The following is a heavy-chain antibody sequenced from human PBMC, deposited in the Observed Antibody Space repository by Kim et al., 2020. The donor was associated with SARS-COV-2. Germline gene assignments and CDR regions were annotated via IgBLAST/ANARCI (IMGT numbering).Heavy chain of an antibody. CDR1: GFTFSSYG. CDR2: IWLDGSNK. J-gene: IGHJ6*03. CDR3: ARGRGSYNYYMDV. V-gene: IGHV3-33*01. Sequence: GGYLRLSCTASGFTFSSYGIHWVRQAPGKGLEWVTVIWLDGSNKHYIDSVKGRFTISRDNSRNTLYLQMNSLRVEDTAVYYCARGRGSYNYYMDVWGKGT.